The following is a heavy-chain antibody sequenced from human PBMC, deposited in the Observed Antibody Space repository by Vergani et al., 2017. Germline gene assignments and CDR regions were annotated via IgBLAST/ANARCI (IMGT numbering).Heavy chain of an antibody. CDR3: ARDKGYCSSTSCYRDYYYYMDV. J-gene: IGHJ6*03. CDR2: IYTSGSN. CDR1: GGSISSSSYY. D-gene: IGHD2-2*02. V-gene: IGHV4-61*02. Sequence: QLQLQESGPGLVKPSETLSLTCTVSGGSISSSSYYRGWIRQPAGKGLEWIGRIYTSGSNNYDLSLKSRLTMSVDTSKNQFSLKLSSVTAADTAVYYCARDKGYCSSTSCYRDYYYYMDVWGKGTTVTVSS.